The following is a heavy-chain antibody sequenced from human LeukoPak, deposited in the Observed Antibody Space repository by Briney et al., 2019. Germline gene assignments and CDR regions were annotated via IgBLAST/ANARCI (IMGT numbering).Heavy chain of an antibody. J-gene: IGHJ4*02. CDR1: GYSFTSYW. Sequence: PGESLKISCKGSGYSFTSYWISWVRQMPGKGREWMGRIDPSDSYTNYSPSFQGHVTISADKSISTAYLQWSSLKASDTAMYYCARQGSSGWYDDYWGQGTLVTVSS. D-gene: IGHD6-19*01. V-gene: IGHV5-10-1*01. CDR3: ARQGSSGWYDDY. CDR2: IDPSDSYT.